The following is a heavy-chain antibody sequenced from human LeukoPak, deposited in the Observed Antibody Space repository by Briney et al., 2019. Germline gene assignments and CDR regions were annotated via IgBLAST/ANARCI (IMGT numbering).Heavy chain of an antibody. V-gene: IGHV4-59*08. Sequence: SEPLSLTCAVYGGSFSGYYWSWIRQPPGKGLEWIGNIYNSGSTNYNPSLKSRVTISVDTSKNQFSLKLTSVTATDTAFYYCARGNTWLTSKWGQGTLVTVSS. CDR2: IYNSGST. D-gene: IGHD3-22*01. J-gene: IGHJ4*02. CDR3: ARGNTWLTSK. CDR1: GGSFSGYY.